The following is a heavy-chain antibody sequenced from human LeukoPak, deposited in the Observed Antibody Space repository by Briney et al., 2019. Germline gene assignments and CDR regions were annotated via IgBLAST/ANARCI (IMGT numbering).Heavy chain of an antibody. D-gene: IGHD6-19*01. CDR2: ISSSSSYI. Sequence: SGGSLRLSCAASGFTFSSYSMNWVRQAPGKGLEWVSSISSSSSYIYYADSVKGRFTISRDNAKNSLYLQMNSLRAEDTAVYYCARMRDSSGWYSDYWGQGTLVTVSS. CDR3: ARMRDSSGWYSDY. V-gene: IGHV3-21*01. CDR1: GFTFSSYS. J-gene: IGHJ4*02.